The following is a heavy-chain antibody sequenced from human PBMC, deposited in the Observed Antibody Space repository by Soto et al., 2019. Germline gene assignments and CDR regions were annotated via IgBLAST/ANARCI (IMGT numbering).Heavy chain of an antibody. V-gene: IGHV4-39*01. J-gene: IGHJ4*02. CDR1: GGSISSSSYY. CDR2: IYYSGST. CDR3: ARPGYGSVDY. D-gene: IGHD5-18*01. Sequence: SETLSLTCTVSGGSISSSSYYWGWIRQPPGKGLEWIGSIYYSGSTYYNPSLKGRVTISVDTSKNQFSLKLSSVTAADTAVYYCARPGYGSVDYWGQGTLVTVSS.